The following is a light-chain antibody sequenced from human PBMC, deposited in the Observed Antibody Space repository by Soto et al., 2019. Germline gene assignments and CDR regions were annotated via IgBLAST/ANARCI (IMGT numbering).Light chain of an antibody. CDR2: GAS. V-gene: IGKV3-20*01. J-gene: IGKJ1*01. Sequence: EIVLTQSPGTLSLSPGERASLSCGVSQSVSSSYLAWYQQKPGQAPRLLIYGASSRATGIPDRFSGSGSGTDFTLTISRMEPEDFAVYYCQQYGNSRTFGQGTKV. CDR1: QSVSSSY. CDR3: QQYGNSRT.